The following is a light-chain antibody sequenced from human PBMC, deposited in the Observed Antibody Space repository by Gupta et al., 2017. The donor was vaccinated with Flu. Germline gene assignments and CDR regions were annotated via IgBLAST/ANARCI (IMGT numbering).Light chain of an antibody. CDR3: QQYSSSLMFT. CDR1: QNVSNS. V-gene: IGKV3-20*01. J-gene: IGKJ2*01. CDR2: GAS. Sequence: DIVLTQSPATLSLSPGERATLSCSASQNVSNSLAWYQQKPGQAPRLLIYGASSRGSGIPDRFSGSGSGTDFTLTISRLEPEDFAVYYCQQYSSSLMFTFGQGTKVEIK.